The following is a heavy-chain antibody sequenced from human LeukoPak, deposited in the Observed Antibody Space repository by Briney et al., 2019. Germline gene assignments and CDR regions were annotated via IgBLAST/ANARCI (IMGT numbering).Heavy chain of an antibody. CDR2: IYPSGGT. D-gene: IGHD6-13*01. CDR1: GDSIRSGSFY. Sequence: SETLSLTCAVSGDSIRSGSFYWSWIRQPAGRGLEWIGRIYPSGGTNYNPSLKSRVTISLDTSKNQFSLRLSSVTAADTAVYYCARDVLAAPGTFDYWGQGALVTVSS. CDR3: ARDVLAAPGTFDY. V-gene: IGHV4-61*02. J-gene: IGHJ4*02.